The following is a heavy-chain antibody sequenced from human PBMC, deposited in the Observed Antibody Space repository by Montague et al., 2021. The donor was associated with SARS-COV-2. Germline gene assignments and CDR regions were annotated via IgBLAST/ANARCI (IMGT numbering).Heavy chain of an antibody. Sequence: CAISGDSVSSNSAAWDWIRQSPSRGLEWLGGTYYRSQWYNDYAVSVGSRIAINPDTSKNHFSPHLDSVTPEDTAVYYCARSQHCGGGRCYSLSWFDPWGQGTLVIVSS. CDR3: ARSQHCGGGRCYSLSWFDP. D-gene: IGHD2-15*01. V-gene: IGHV6-1*01. CDR1: GDSVSSNSAA. CDR2: TYYRSQWYN. J-gene: IGHJ5*02.